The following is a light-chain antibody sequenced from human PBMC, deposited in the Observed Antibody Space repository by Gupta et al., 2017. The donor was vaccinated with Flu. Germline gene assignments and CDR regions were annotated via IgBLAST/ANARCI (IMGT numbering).Light chain of an antibody. Sequence: EIVLTQSPGTLFLSPGERATLSCRASQSVSSSYLAWYQQKPGQAPRFLIYGASSRATGIPDRFSGSGSGTDFTLTISRLEPEDFAVYYCQQYGSSPPYTFGQGTKLEIK. CDR2: GAS. CDR1: QSVSSSY. V-gene: IGKV3-20*01. CDR3: QQYGSSPPYT. J-gene: IGKJ2*01.